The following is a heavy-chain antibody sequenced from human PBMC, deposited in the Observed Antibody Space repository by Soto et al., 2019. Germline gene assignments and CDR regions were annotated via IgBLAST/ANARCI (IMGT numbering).Heavy chain of an antibody. CDR1: GFTFRSYA. CDR3: AKDIYGDYVCLVY. D-gene: IGHD4-17*01. J-gene: IGHJ4*02. Sequence: EVQLLESGGGLVQPGVSLRLSWAASGFTFRSYAMSWVRQAPGKGLEWVSAISGSGGITYYADSVKGRFTISRDNSKNTLYLQMNSLRAEDTAIYYCAKDIYGDYVCLVYWGQGTLVTVSS. CDR2: ISGSGGIT. V-gene: IGHV3-23*01.